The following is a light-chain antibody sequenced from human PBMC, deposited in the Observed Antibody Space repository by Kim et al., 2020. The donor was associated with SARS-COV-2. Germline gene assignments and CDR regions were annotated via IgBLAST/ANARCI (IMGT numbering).Light chain of an antibody. CDR2: ASS. CDR1: QGIASW. Sequence: DIQMTQSPSSVSASVGARVTITCRASQGIASWLAWYQQKAGTPPKLLIFASSALQSGVSPRFSGSGSGRDFTLTINNLQPEDFGVYYCQQSNNFPITFGQGTRLEIK. CDR3: QQSNNFPIT. J-gene: IGKJ5*01. V-gene: IGKV1-12*01.